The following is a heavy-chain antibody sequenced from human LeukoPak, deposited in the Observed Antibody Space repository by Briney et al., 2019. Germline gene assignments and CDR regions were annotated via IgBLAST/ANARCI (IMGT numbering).Heavy chain of an antibody. D-gene: IGHD6-19*01. Sequence: ASVKVSCKASGYTFTSYDINWVRQATGQGLEWMGWMNPNSGNTGYAQKFQGRVTITRNTSISTAYMELSNLRSEDTAVYYCATQEQWLVGYFQHWGQGTLVTVSS. CDR2: MNPNSGNT. V-gene: IGHV1-8*03. CDR3: ATQEQWLVGYFQH. CDR1: GYTFTSYD. J-gene: IGHJ1*01.